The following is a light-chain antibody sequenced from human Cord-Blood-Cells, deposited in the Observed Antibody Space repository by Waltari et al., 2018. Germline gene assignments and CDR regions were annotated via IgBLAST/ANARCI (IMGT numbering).Light chain of an antibody. V-gene: IGLV1-44*01. Sequence: QSVLTQPPSASGTPGQRVTISCSGRRPNIGSNTLKWYQQLPGTAPKLLIYRNNQRPSGVPDRFSGSKSGTSASLAISGLQAEDEADYYCAAWDDSLNGYVFGTGTKVTVL. CDR2: RNN. CDR3: AAWDDSLNGYV. J-gene: IGLJ1*01. CDR1: RPNIGSNT.